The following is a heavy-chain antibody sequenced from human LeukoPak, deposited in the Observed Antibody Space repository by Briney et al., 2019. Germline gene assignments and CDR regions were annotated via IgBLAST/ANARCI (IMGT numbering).Heavy chain of an antibody. CDR3: ARGQYCSSTSCYVIGAFDI. D-gene: IGHD2-2*01. CDR2: ISGSGNST. V-gene: IGHV3-23*01. J-gene: IGHJ3*02. CDR1: GFTFSSYA. Sequence: GGSLRLSCAASGFTFSSYAMSWVRQAPGKGLEWVSAISGSGNSTYYADSVKGRFTISRDNSKNTLHLQMNTLRAEDTALYYCARGQYCSSTSCYVIGAFDIWGQGTMVTVSS.